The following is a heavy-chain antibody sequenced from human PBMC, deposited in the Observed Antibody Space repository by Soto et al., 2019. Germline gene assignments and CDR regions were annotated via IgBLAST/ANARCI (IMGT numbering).Heavy chain of an antibody. CDR3: ASRYGSSFDY. V-gene: IGHV4-59*08. CDR1: GGSISSYY. J-gene: IGHJ4*02. CDR2: IYYSGST. Sequence: QVQLQESGPGLVKPSETLSLTCTVSGGSISSYYWSWIRQPPGKGLEWIGYIYYSGSTNYNPSLXRXVXIXXDTSKNQFSLKLSSVTAADTAVYYCASRYGSSFDYWGQGTLVTVSS. D-gene: IGHD6-13*01.